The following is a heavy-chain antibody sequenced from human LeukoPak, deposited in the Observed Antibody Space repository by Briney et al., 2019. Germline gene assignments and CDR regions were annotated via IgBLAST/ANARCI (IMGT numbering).Heavy chain of an antibody. J-gene: IGHJ4*02. Sequence: GASVKVSCKASGYTFTSYGISWVRQAPGQGLEWMGWISAYNGNTNYAQKPQGRITMTTDTSTSTAYMELRSLRSDDTAVYYCAREDSSGWAFDYWGQGTLVTVSS. CDR1: GYTFTSYG. CDR3: AREDSSGWAFDY. V-gene: IGHV1-18*01. CDR2: ISAYNGNT. D-gene: IGHD6-19*01.